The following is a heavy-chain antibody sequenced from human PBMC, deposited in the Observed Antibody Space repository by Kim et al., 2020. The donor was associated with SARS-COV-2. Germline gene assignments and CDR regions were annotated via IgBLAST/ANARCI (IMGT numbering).Heavy chain of an antibody. D-gene: IGHD6-19*01. CDR1: GFTFSSYA. CDR3: AKEQVVVAGPLLYYYGM. V-gene: IGHV3-30*18. Sequence: GGSLRLSCAASGFTFSSYAMHWVRQAPGKGLEWVSVISYDGSNKYYADSVKGRFTISRDNSKNTLYLQMNSLRAEDTAVYYCAKEQVVVAGPLLYYYGM. J-gene: IGHJ6*01. CDR2: ISYDGSNK.